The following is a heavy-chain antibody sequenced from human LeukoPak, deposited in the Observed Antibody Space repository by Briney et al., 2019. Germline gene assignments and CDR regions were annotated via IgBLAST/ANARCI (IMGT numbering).Heavy chain of an antibody. Sequence: GGSLRLSCAASGFTFSSYAMPWVRQAPGKGLEWVAVISYDGSNKYYADSVKGRFTISRDNSKNTLYLQMNSLRAEDTAVYYCARGTYYDFWSGYYPIDYWGQGTLVTVSS. J-gene: IGHJ4*02. V-gene: IGHV3-30-3*01. D-gene: IGHD3-3*01. CDR3: ARGTYYDFWSGYYPIDY. CDR2: ISYDGSNK. CDR1: GFTFSSYA.